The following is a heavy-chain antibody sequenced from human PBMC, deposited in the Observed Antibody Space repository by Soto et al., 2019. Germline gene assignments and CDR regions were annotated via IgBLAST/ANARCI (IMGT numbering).Heavy chain of an antibody. V-gene: IGHV6-1*01. Sequence: SQTLSLTCAISGDSVSSNSAAWNWIRQSPSRGLEWLGRTYYRSKWYNDYAVSVKSRITINPDTSKNQFSLQLNSVTPEDTAVYYCARDNAYYDILTGYSLSGSCLDYWGQGTLVTVSS. CDR2: TYYRSKWYN. CDR3: ARDNAYYDILTGYSLSGSCLDY. D-gene: IGHD3-9*01. CDR1: GDSVSSNSAA. J-gene: IGHJ4*02.